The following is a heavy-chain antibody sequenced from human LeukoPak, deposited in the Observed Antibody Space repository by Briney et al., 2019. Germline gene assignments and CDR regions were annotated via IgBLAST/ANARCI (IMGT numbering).Heavy chain of an antibody. J-gene: IGHJ4*02. CDR3: ARLTIFGVVLGY. V-gene: IGHV4-39*01. D-gene: IGHD3-3*01. CDR1: GGSISSSSYY. CDR2: IYYSGST. Sequence: SETLSLTCTVSGGSISSSSYYWGWIHQPPGKGLEWIGSIYYSGSTYYNPSLKSRVTISVDTSKNQFSLKLSSVTAADTAVYYCARLTIFGVVLGYWGQGTLVTVSS.